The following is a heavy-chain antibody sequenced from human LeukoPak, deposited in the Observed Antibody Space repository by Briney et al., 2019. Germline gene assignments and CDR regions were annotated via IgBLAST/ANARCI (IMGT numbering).Heavy chain of an antibody. Sequence: GGSLRLSWAASGFTFSSYSMNWVHQAPGKGLEWVSSISSSSSYIYYADSVKGRFTISRDNAKNSLYLQMNSLRAEDTAVYYCARELNYYDSSGYFGGIDYWGQGTLVTVSS. D-gene: IGHD3-22*01. CDR2: ISSSSSYI. V-gene: IGHV3-21*01. CDR3: ARELNYYDSSGYFGGIDY. CDR1: GFTFSSYS. J-gene: IGHJ4*02.